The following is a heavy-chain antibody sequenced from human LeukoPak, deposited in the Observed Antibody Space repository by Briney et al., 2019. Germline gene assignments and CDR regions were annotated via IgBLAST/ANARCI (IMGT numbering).Heavy chain of an antibody. Sequence: ASVKVSCKASGYTFTSYYMHWVRQATGQGLEWMGIINPSGGSTSYAQKFQGRVTMTRDTSTSTVYMELSSLRSEDTAVYYCSLAVAVAGTGSYYYGMDVWGQGTTVTVSS. J-gene: IGHJ6*02. CDR3: SLAVAVAGTGSYYYGMDV. CDR1: GYTFTSYY. D-gene: IGHD6-19*01. V-gene: IGHV1-46*01. CDR2: INPSGGST.